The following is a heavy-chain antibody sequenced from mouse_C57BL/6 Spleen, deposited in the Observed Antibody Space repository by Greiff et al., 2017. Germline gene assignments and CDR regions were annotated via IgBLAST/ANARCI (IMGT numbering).Heavy chain of an antibody. J-gene: IGHJ4*01. CDR3: TSYYFSSNESIDY. Sequence: QVQLQPSGAELVRPGASVTLSCKASGYTFTDYEMHWVKQTPVHGLEWIGAIVPVTGGTAYNQKFKGKAILTADKSSSTAYMELRSLTSEDSAVYYCTSYYFSSNESIDYWGQGTSLTVSS. CDR1: GYTFTDYE. D-gene: IGHD1-1*01. V-gene: IGHV1-15*01. CDR2: IVPVTGGT.